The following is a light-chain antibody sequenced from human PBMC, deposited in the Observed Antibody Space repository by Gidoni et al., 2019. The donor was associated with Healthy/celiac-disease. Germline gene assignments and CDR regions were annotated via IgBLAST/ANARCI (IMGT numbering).Light chain of an antibody. CDR2: GNS. J-gene: IGLJ3*02. Sequence: QSVLTQPPSVSEAPGQRVTISCTGSSSNIGAGYDVNWYQQLPGTAPKLLIYGNSNRPSGVTDRFSGSKSGTSASLAITGLQAEDEADYYCQSYDSSLSGKWVFGGGTKLTVL. V-gene: IGLV1-40*01. CDR3: QSYDSSLSGKWV. CDR1: SSNIGAGYD.